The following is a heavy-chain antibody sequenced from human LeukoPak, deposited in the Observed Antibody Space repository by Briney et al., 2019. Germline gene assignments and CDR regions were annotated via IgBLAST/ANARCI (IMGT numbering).Heavy chain of an antibody. V-gene: IGHV3-30*02. Sequence: GRSLRLSCAASGFTFSSYGMHWVRQAPGKGLEWVAFIRYDGSNKYYADSVKGRFTISRDNSRNTLYLQMNSLRAEDTAVYYCAKDIALMTTVTRGHDYWGQGTLVTVSS. J-gene: IGHJ4*02. CDR2: IRYDGSNK. CDR3: AKDIALMTTVTRGHDY. CDR1: GFTFSSYG. D-gene: IGHD4-11*01.